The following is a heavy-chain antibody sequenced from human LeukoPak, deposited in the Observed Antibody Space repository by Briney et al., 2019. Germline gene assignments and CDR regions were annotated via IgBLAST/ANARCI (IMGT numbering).Heavy chain of an antibody. Sequence: SETLSLTCTVSGGSVSSYYWSWIRQPPGKGLEWIGYIYYSGSTNYNPSLKSRVTISVDTSKNQFSLKLSSVTAADTAVYYCASSTGSSGWYFDYWGQGTLVTVSS. J-gene: IGHJ4*02. D-gene: IGHD6-19*01. CDR3: ASSTGSSGWYFDY. CDR2: IYYSGST. V-gene: IGHV4-59*08. CDR1: GGSVSSYY.